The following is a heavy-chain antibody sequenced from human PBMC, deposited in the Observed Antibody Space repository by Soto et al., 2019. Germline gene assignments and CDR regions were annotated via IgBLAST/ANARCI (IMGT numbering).Heavy chain of an antibody. D-gene: IGHD2-2*01. V-gene: IGHV5-10-1*01. CDR1: GYSFTSYW. Sequence: GESLKISCKGSGYSFTSYWISWVRQMPGEGLEWMGRIDPSDSYTNYSPSFQGHVTISADKSISTAYLQWSSLKASDTAMYYCARLYCSSTSCYSNWFDPWGQGTLVTVSS. CDR2: IDPSDSYT. CDR3: ARLYCSSTSCYSNWFDP. J-gene: IGHJ5*02.